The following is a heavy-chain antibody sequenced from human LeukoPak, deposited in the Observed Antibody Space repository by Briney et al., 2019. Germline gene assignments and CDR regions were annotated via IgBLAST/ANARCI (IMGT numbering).Heavy chain of an antibody. J-gene: IGHJ3*02. CDR3: ARANSGYSYGVDAFDI. CDR1: GGTFSSYA. D-gene: IGHD5-18*01. Sequence: SVKVSFKASGGTFSSYAISWVRQAPGQGLEWMGRIIPILGIANYAQKFQGRVTITADKSTSTAYMELSSLRSEDTAVYYCARANSGYSYGVDAFDIWGQGTMVTVSS. CDR2: IIPILGIA. V-gene: IGHV1-69*04.